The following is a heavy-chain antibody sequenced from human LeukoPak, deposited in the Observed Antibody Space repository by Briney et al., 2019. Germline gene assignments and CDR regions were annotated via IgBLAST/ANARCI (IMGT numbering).Heavy chain of an antibody. D-gene: IGHD3-10*01. Sequence: GGSLRLSCAASGFTFSSYSMNWVRQAPGKGLEWVSSISSSSSYIYYADSVKGRFTISRDNAKNSLYLQMNSLRAEDTAVYYCARDESVGQRPHWYFDLWGRGTLVTVSS. J-gene: IGHJ2*01. V-gene: IGHV3-21*01. CDR1: GFTFSSYS. CDR2: ISSSSSYI. CDR3: ARDESVGQRPHWYFDL.